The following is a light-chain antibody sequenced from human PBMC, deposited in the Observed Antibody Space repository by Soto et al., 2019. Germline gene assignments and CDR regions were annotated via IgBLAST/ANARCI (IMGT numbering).Light chain of an antibody. CDR2: DAS. CDR3: QEYNSFPYT. J-gene: IGKJ2*01. CDR1: QSLSSL. V-gene: IGKV1-5*01. Sequence: DIQMTQSPSTLSASVGDRVTITCRASQSLSSLLAWYQQKPGKVPRLLIYDASSLESGVPSRFSGSGSGTEFTLSISSLQPDDFATYYCQEYNSFPYTFGQGTRLEI.